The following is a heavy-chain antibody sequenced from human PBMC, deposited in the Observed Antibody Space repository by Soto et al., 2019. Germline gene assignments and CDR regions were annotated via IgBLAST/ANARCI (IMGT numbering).Heavy chain of an antibody. CDR1: GFTFSSYA. D-gene: IGHD1-26*01. CDR2: MTSGRTNI. J-gene: IGHJ4*02. CDR3: ASDRSWAFDY. Sequence: GGSLRLSCTASGFTFSSYAMSWVRQAPGKGLEWFSYMTSGRTNIQYADSVKGRFTISRDNGKNSLYLQMNSLRVEDTAVYYCASDRSWAFDYWGQGIPVTVSS. V-gene: IGHV3-48*01.